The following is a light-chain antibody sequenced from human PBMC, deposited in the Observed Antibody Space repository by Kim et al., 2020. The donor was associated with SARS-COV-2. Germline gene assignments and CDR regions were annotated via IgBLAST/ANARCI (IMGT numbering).Light chain of an antibody. V-gene: IGLV3-1*01. J-gene: IGLJ2*01. Sequence: SVSPGQPARITCSGDKLGDKYACWYQQKPGQSPVLVIYQDSKRPSGIPERFSGSNSGNTATLTISGTQAMDEADYYCQAWDSSTGVFGGGTQLTVL. CDR1: KLGDKY. CDR3: QAWDSSTGV. CDR2: QDS.